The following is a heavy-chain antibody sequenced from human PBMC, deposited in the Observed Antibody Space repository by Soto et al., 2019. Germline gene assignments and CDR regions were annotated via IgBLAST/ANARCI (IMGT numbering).Heavy chain of an antibody. V-gene: IGHV4-4*07. CDR1: GGSISGFF. J-gene: IGHJ6*02. CDR3: ARGGSTHYYYGLDV. CDR2: VAASGST. Sequence: ETLSLTCTVSGGSISGFFWTWVRQPPGMPLEGLGHVAASGSTAYNPSLRSRLSLSLDVSKNRFSLELTSVTAADTATYFCARGGSTHYYYGLDVWGQGTTVTVTS.